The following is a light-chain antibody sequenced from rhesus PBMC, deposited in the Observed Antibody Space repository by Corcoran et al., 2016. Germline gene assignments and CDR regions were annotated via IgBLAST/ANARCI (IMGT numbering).Light chain of an antibody. CDR3: QETSNLWT. CDR1: QSVSSK. CDR2: GAS. J-gene: IGKJ1*01. V-gene: IGKV3-31*02. Sequence: EIVMPQSPATLSLSPGETATISCRTSQSVSSKLAWYQQKPGQAPRLLIYGASSRATGIPDRFSGSVSWTDFTLTISSLEPEDFAVYYCQETSNLWTFGQVTKVEIK.